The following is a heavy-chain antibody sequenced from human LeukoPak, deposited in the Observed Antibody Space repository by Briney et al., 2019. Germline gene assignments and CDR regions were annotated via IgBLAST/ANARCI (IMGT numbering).Heavy chain of an antibody. J-gene: IGHJ4*02. CDR1: GGSISSYY. V-gene: IGHV4-59*01. D-gene: IGHD6-13*01. CDR3: ARDRGSYSSSWYTFDY. CDR2: IYYSGST. Sequence: SETLSLTCTVSGGSISSYYWSWIRQPPGKGLEWIGYIYYSGSTNYNPSLKSRVTISVDTSKNQFSLKLSSVTAADTAVYYCARDRGSYSSSWYTFDYWGQGTLVTVSS.